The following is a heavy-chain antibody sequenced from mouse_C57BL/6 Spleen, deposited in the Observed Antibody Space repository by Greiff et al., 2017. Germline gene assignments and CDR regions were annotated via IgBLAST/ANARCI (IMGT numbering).Heavy chain of an antibody. V-gene: IGHV14-1*01. CDR2: IDPEDGDT. J-gene: IGHJ2*01. CDR3: SYDGSTLDD. D-gene: IGHD1-1*01. Sequence: VQLQQSGAELVRPGASVKLSCTASGFNIKDYYMHWVTQRPEQGLEWIGRIDPEDGDTEYAPKFQGTATMTADTSSHTAYLQLSSLTSEDTAVYYCSYDGSTLDDWGQGTTLTVSS. CDR1: GFNIKDYY.